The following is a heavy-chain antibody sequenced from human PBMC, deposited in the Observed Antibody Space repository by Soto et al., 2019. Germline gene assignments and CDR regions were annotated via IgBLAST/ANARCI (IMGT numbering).Heavy chain of an antibody. CDR3: ARSFYGDTRGRAFDI. CDR2: INPSGVTT. CDR1: GDTNTTPY. Sequence: APVKGSCKASGDTNTTPYLHWVGQAPGQRLDWMGFINPSGVTTSYAQKFQGRITMTSDTSTSTVYMELSSLRSEDTAFYYCARSFYGDTRGRAFDIWGQGTMVTVSS. J-gene: IGHJ3*02. V-gene: IGHV1-46*03. D-gene: IGHD4-17*01.